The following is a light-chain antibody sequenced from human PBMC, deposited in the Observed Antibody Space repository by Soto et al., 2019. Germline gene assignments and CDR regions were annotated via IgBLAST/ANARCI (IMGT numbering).Light chain of an antibody. Sequence: DIPMTQSPSSLSASVGDRVTITCQASQDINKYLNWYQQKPGKAPKLLIYDASNLESGVPSRFSGSGSGTDFTFTISSLQPEDIASYYCQQYDTLPLTFGGGTKVEIK. CDR2: DAS. CDR1: QDINKY. CDR3: QQYDTLPLT. J-gene: IGKJ4*01. V-gene: IGKV1-33*01.